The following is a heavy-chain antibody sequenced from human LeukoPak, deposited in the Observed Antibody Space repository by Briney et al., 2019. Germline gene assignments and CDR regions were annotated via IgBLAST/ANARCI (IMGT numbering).Heavy chain of an antibody. V-gene: IGHV1-18*03. D-gene: IGHD2-15*01. Sequence: ASVKVSCKASGYTFTSYGISWVRQAPGQGLEWMGWISAYNGNTNYAQKLQGRVTVTTDTSTSTAYMELRSLRSDDMAVYYCARDGTRYCSGGSCYSDYWGQGTLVTVSS. CDR1: GYTFTSYG. CDR2: ISAYNGNT. CDR3: ARDGTRYCSGGSCYSDY. J-gene: IGHJ4*02.